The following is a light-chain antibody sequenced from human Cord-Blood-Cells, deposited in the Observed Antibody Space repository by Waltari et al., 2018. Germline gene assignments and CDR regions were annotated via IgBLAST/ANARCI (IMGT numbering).Light chain of an antibody. CDR3: QQYNSYSRT. Sequence: DIQMTQSPSTLSASVGDRVTITCRPSQRIISWLAWYQQKPGKAPKLLIYKASSLESGVPSSFSGSGSGTEFTLTISSLQPDDFATYYCQQYNSYSRTFGQGTKVEIK. CDR1: QRIISW. J-gene: IGKJ1*01. V-gene: IGKV1-5*03. CDR2: KAS.